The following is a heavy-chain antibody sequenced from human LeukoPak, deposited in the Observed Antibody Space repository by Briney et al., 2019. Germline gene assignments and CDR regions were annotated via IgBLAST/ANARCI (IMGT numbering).Heavy chain of an antibody. D-gene: IGHD6-13*01. V-gene: IGHV3-48*04. CDR1: RFTFSSYS. J-gene: IGHJ4*02. CDR3: ARGRYASSWYCDY. Sequence: PGGSLRLSCAASRFTFSSYSMNWVRQAPGKGLEWVSYISSGSSTIYYADSVKGRFTISRDDAKNSLYLQMNSLRAEDTAVYYCARGRYASSWYCDYWGQGTLVTVSS. CDR2: ISSGSSTI.